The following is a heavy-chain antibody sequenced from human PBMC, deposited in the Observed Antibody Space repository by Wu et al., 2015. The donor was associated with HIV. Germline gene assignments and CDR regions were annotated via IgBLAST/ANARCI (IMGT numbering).Heavy chain of an antibody. CDR1: EDTFSNYA. D-gene: IGHD4-17*01. V-gene: IGHV1-69*11. CDR2: IIPKLGTK. Sequence: QVQLVQSGAEVKKPGSSVRVSCKASEDTFSNYAVNWVRHAPGQGLEWMGGIIPKLGTKRYAQKFQGRVTIIADESTRTAYMELSRLKSEDTAVYYCAREKDDYGDYWYFDLWGRGTLVSVSS. J-gene: IGHJ2*01. CDR3: AREKDDYGDYWYFDL.